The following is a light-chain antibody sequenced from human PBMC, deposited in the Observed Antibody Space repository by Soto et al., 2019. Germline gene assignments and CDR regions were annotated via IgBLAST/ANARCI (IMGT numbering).Light chain of an antibody. V-gene: IGKV3-15*01. CDR2: GVS. Sequence: EIVMTQSTATLSVSRGERATLSCRASQSVSSKLAWFQQKPGQAPSLLIYGVSTRATGVPVRFSGSASGTEFTLTVNSLQSEDFAVYYCQQYNNWPHTFGQGTKV. CDR3: QQYNNWPHT. CDR1: QSVSSK. J-gene: IGKJ2*01.